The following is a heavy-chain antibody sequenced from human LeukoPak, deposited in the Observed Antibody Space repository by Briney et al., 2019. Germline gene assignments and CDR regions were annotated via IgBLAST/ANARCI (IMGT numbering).Heavy chain of an antibody. CDR1: GFTFSSYW. Sequence: GGSLRLSCAASGFTFSSYWMSWVRQAPGKGPEWVANIKQDGGEKNYVDSVKGRFTISRDNAKNSLYLQMNSLRAEDTAVYYCARRRGSYCYDYWGQGTLVTVSS. D-gene: IGHD1-26*01. V-gene: IGHV3-7*01. J-gene: IGHJ4*02. CDR2: IKQDGGEK. CDR3: ARRRGSYCYDY.